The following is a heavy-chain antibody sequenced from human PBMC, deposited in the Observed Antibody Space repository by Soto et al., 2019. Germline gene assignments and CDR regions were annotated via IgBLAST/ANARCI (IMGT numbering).Heavy chain of an antibody. D-gene: IGHD5-12*01. CDR3: ARGRGLAATITYGMDV. CDR1: GFTFSSYG. J-gene: IGHJ6*02. CDR2: IWYDGSNK. V-gene: IGHV3-33*01. Sequence: QVQLVESGGGVVQPGRSLRLSCAASGFTFSSYGMHWVRQAPGKGLEWVAVIWYDGSNKYYADSVKGRFTISRDNSKNTLYLQMNSLRAEDTAVYYCARGRGLAATITYGMDVWGQGTTVTVSS.